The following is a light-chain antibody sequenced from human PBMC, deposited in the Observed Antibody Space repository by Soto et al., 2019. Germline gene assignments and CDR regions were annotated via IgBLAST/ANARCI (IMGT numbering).Light chain of an antibody. Sequence: EIVMTQSPDPLSLSPGERAALSCRASQSINSELAWYQQKPRQPPRLLIYGASTRATGVPARFTGSESGSEFTLTISGLQSEDFAVYYCQQGHNWPLTFGQGTRLEI. CDR3: QQGHNWPLT. CDR1: QSINSE. V-gene: IGKV3-15*01. CDR2: GAS. J-gene: IGKJ2*01.